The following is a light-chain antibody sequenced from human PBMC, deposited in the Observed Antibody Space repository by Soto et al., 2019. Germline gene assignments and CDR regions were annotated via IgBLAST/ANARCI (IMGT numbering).Light chain of an antibody. J-gene: IGKJ5*01. CDR2: DAS. Sequence: EIVLTQSPATLSLSPGERATLSCRASQSVSSYLAWYQQKPGQAPGLLIYDASNRATGIPARFSGSGSGTSFTLTISSLEPEDFAVYYCQQRSNWPPITFGQGTRLEIK. CDR3: QQRSNWPPIT. V-gene: IGKV3-11*01. CDR1: QSVSSY.